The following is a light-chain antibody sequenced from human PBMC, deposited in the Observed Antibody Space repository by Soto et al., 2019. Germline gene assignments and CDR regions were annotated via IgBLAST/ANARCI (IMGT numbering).Light chain of an antibody. J-gene: IGLJ1*01. V-gene: IGLV2-11*01. CDR2: DVS. CDR3: CSYAGSYSLYV. Sequence: QSVLTQPRSVSGSPGQSVTISCTGTSSDVGGYNYVSWYQQHPGKAPKLMIYDVSGRPSGVPDRFSGSKSGNTASLTISGLQAEDEADYYCCSYAGSYSLYVFGTGTKVT. CDR1: SSDVGGYNY.